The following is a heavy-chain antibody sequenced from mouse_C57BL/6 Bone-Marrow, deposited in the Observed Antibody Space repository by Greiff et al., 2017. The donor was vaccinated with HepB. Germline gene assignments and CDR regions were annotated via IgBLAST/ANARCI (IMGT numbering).Heavy chain of an antibody. CDR3: ARSEVYYYGSSPLYWYFDV. V-gene: IGHV1-54*01. J-gene: IGHJ1*03. D-gene: IGHD1-1*01. CDR1: GYAFTNYL. Sequence: VMLVESGAELVRPGTSVKVSCKASGYAFTNYLIEWVKQRPGQGLEWIGVINPGSGGTNYNEKFKGKATLTADKSSSTAYMQLSSLTSEDSAVYFCARSEVYYYGSSPLYWYFDVWGTGTTVTVSS. CDR2: INPGSGGT.